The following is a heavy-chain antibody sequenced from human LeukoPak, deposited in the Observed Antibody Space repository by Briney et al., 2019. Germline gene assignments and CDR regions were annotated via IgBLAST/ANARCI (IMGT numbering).Heavy chain of an antibody. CDR1: GFTFNTFN. J-gene: IGHJ4*02. V-gene: IGHV3-21*01. CDR2: ITSGGDYI. Sequence: GGSLRLSCAASGFTFNTFNMNWVRQAPGKGLEWVSSITSGGDYIYYADSVKGRFTTSRDNAKNSLSLQLNSLRVEDTAVYYCARGHYDVLAASYKWTPDYWGQGTLSPSPQ. CDR3: ARGHYDVLAASYKWTPDY. D-gene: IGHD3-9*01.